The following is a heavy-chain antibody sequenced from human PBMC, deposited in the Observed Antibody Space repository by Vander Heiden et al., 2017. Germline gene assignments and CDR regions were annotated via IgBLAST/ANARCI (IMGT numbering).Heavy chain of an antibody. J-gene: IGHJ6*02. Sequence: QVQLVQSGAEVKKPGASVKVSCRASGYTFTRYDINWVRQATGQGLEGMGRVNPISGGTDYAQQFKGRVTMTRNTSINTVYMELSSLRSEDTAVYFCAKDLHCSSPSCSTLENDYGMDIWGQGTTVTVSS. D-gene: IGHD2-2*02. V-gene: IGHV1-8*01. CDR2: VNPISGGT. CDR1: GYTFTRYD. CDR3: AKDLHCSSPSCSTLENDYGMDI.